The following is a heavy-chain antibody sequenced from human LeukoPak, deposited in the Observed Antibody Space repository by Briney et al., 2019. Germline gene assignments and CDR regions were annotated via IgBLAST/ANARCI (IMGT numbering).Heavy chain of an antibody. D-gene: IGHD2-21*01. CDR1: GFTFCNYG. CDR3: ARDAHREDWFDY. V-gene: IGHV3-33*05. J-gene: IGHJ4*02. Sequence: GGSLRLSCAASGFTFCNYGMHWVRQAPGKGLEWVAVISYDGSNKYYADSVKGRFTISRDNSKNTLYLQMNSLRAEDTAVYYCARDAHREDWFDYWGQGTLVTVSS. CDR2: ISYDGSNK.